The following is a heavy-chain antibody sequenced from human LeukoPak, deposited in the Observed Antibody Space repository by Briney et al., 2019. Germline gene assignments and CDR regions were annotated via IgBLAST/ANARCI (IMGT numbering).Heavy chain of an antibody. CDR1: GASISSHY. Sequence: PSETLSLTCTVSGASISSHYWSWIRQPPGKGLEWIGYIYYSGSTNYNPSLKSQVIISVDTSKNQFSMKLSSVTAADTAVYYCARDMGDRYYMDVWGKGTTVTVSS. D-gene: IGHD3-10*01. CDR3: ARDMGDRYYMDV. CDR2: IYYSGST. V-gene: IGHV4-59*11. J-gene: IGHJ6*03.